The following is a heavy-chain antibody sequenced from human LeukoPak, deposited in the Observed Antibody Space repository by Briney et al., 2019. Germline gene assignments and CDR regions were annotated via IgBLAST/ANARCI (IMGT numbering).Heavy chain of an antibody. Sequence: GASVKVSCKASGYTFTSYDINWVRQATGQGLEWMGWMNPNSGGTNYAQKFQGRVTMTRDTSISTAYMELSRLRSDDTAVYYCAREDSMVRGVTWFDPWGQGTLVTVSS. V-gene: IGHV1-2*02. CDR1: GYTFTSYD. J-gene: IGHJ5*02. CDR2: MNPNSGGT. D-gene: IGHD3-10*01. CDR3: AREDSMVRGVTWFDP.